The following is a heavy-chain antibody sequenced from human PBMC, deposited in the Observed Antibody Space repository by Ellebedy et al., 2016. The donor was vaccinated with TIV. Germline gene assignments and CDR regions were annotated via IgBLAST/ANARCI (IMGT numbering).Heavy chain of an antibody. V-gene: IGHV3-23*01. CDR2: ISGSGCST. CDR3: ARTSTMTTFGASDF. D-gene: IGHD3-16*01. CDR1: GFTFGFSFSRYA. Sequence: GESLKISCAASGFTFGFSFSRYAMSWVRQAPGKGLEWVSAISGSGCSTYYADSVKGRFTISRDNSKNPLYRQLNSLRAEDAALYYCARTSTMTTFGASDFWGQGTMVTVSS. J-gene: IGHJ3*01.